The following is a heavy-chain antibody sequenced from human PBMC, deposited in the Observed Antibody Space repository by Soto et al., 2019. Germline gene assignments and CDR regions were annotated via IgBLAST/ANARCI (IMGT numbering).Heavy chain of an antibody. CDR2: ISGSGGST. CDR1: RFTFSKYA. D-gene: IGHD3-22*01. CDR3: DKCLRECGGYNCCYFPYWGVDV. J-gene: IGHJ6*02. Sequence: PVGSLRLSCAASRFTFSKYAMSWVRQAPGKGLEWVSAISGSGGSTYYADSVKGRFTISRDNSKSTLSLQMNSLRAEDTAVYYCDKCLRECGGYNCCYFPYWGVDVWGQGTTVTVSS. V-gene: IGHV3-23*01.